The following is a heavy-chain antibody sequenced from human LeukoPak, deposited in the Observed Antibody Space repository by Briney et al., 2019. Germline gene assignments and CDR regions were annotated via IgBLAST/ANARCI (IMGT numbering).Heavy chain of an antibody. CDR3: ARDPQVNYYDSSGYYYGFSFDY. V-gene: IGHV1-2*02. CDR2: INPNSGGT. J-gene: IGHJ4*02. D-gene: IGHD3-22*01. Sequence: ASVKVSCKASGYTFTGYYMHWVRQAPGQGLEWMGWINPNSGGTNYAQKFQGRVTMTRDTSISTAYMELSRLRSDDTAVYYCARDPQVNYYDSSGYYYGFSFDYWGQGTLVTVSS. CDR1: GYTFTGYY.